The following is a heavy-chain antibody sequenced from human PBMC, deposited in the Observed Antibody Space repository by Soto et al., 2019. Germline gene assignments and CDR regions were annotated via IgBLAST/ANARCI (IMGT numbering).Heavy chain of an antibody. J-gene: IGHJ6*03. CDR1: GGPFSGYY. CDR3: AREDRRGITIFGVAGDYYYYMDV. D-gene: IGHD3-3*01. Sequence: SETLSLTCAVYGGPFSGYYWSWIRQPPGKGLEWIGEINHSGSTNYNPSLKSRVTISVDTSKNQFSLKLSSVTAADTAVYYCAREDRRGITIFGVAGDYYYYMDVWGKGTTVTVS. V-gene: IGHV4-34*01. CDR2: INHSGST.